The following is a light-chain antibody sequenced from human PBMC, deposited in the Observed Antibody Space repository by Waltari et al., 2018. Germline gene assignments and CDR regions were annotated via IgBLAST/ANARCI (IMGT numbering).Light chain of an antibody. CDR3: CSYAGAV. Sequence: QSALTQPASVSGYPGQSSTISCTGTSSGVGSYNLVSWYQQHPGKAPKLMIYEGSKRPSGVSNRFSGSKSGNTASLTISGLQAEDEADYYCCSYAGAVFGGGTKLTIL. CDR2: EGS. J-gene: IGLJ3*02. V-gene: IGLV2-23*01. CDR1: SSGVGSYNL.